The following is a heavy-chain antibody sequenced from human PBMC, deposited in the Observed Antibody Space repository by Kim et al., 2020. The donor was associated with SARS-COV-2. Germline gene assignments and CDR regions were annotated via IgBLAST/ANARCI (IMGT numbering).Heavy chain of an antibody. CDR1: GFTFSSYG. CDR2: IWYDGSNK. V-gene: IGHV3-33*01. J-gene: IGHJ6*02. Sequence: GGSLRLSCAASGFTFSSYGMHWVRQAPGKGLEWVAVIWYDGSNKYYADSVKGRFTISRDNSKNTLYLQMNSLRAEDTAVYYCARTGKQQLVRRYYYGMDVWGQGTTVTVSS. D-gene: IGHD6-13*01. CDR3: ARTGKQQLVRRYYYGMDV.